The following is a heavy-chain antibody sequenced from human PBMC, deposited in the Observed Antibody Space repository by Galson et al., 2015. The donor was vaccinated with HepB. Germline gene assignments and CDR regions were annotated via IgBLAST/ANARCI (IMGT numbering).Heavy chain of an antibody. D-gene: IGHD3-3*01. Sequence: CAISGDSVSSNSAAWNWIRQSPSRGLEWLGRTYYRSKWYNDYAVSVKSRITINPDTSKNQFSLQLNSVTPEDTAVYYRARDLGRELRFLEWLFYGMDVWGQGTTVTVSS. J-gene: IGHJ6*02. CDR1: GDSVSSNSAA. V-gene: IGHV6-1*01. CDR3: ARDLGRELRFLEWLFYGMDV. CDR2: TYYRSKWYN.